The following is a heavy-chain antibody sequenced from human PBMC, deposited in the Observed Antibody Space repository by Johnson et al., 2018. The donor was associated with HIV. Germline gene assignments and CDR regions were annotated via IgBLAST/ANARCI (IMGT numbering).Heavy chain of an antibody. V-gene: IGHV3-9*01. Sequence: VQLVESGGGVVRPGGSLRLSCVVSGFTFDDYAMHWVRQAPGKGLEWVSGISWNSGSIGYADSVKGRFTISRDNAKNTLYLQMNSLRPEDTAVYYCAKGLSLSGSYSYDAFDIWGKGTMVTVSS. CDR1: GFTFDDYA. J-gene: IGHJ3*02. CDR3: AKGLSLSGSYSYDAFDI. D-gene: IGHD1-26*01. CDR2: ISWNSGSI.